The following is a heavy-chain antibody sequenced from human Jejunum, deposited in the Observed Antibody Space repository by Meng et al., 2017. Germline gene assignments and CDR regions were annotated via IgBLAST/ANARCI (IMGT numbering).Heavy chain of an antibody. CDR3: AIGGPGPRLLN. J-gene: IGHJ4*02. CDR2: INHNGSP. D-gene: IGHD1-14*01. V-gene: IGHV4-34*01. Sequence: VHLQKWGAGLFKPSGTLSLTCAVYGGSFSGYYWTWIRQPPGKGLEWIGEINHNGSPYYNPSLNNRVTMSVDTSKNQLSLKLSSVTAADTAVYYCAIGGPGPRLLNWGQGTLVTVSS. CDR1: GGSFSGYY.